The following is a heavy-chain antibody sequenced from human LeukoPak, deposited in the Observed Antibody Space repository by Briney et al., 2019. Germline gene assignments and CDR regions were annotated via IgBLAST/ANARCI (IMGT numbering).Heavy chain of an antibody. CDR2: ISSSSSYI. CDR1: GFTFSSYA. Sequence: GGSLRLSCAASGFTFSSYAMSWVRQAPGKGLEWVSSISSSSSYIYYADSVKGRFTISRDNAKNSLYLQMNSLRAEDTAVYYCARVDYGDHNWFDPWGQGTLVTVSS. V-gene: IGHV3-21*01. CDR3: ARVDYGDHNWFDP. J-gene: IGHJ5*02. D-gene: IGHD4-17*01.